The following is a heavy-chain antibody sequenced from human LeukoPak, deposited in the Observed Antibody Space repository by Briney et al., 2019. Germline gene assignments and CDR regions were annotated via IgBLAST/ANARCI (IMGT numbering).Heavy chain of an antibody. V-gene: IGHV1-18*01. CDR1: GYTFTSYG. D-gene: IGHD1-26*01. J-gene: IGHJ3*02. Sequence: ASVKVSCKASGYTFTSYGINWVRQAPGQGLEWMGWISGYNGNTNYAQKLQGRVTMTTDTSTSTAYMELRSLRSDDTAVYYCARDRSSGSYFGNYDAFDIWGQGTMVTVSS. CDR3: ARDRSSGSYFGNYDAFDI. CDR2: ISGYNGNT.